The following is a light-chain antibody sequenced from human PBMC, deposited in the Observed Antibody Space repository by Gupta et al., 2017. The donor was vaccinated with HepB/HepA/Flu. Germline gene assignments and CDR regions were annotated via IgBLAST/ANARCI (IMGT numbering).Light chain of an antibody. Sequence: EIVMTQSPATLSVSPGERATLSCRASQSVSSNLAWYQQKPGQAPRLLIYGASTRATAIPARFSGSGSGTEFTLTITSLQPEDFAVYYCQQYNTWPLTFGGGTKVEIK. J-gene: IGKJ4*01. CDR3: QQYNTWPLT. CDR1: QSVSSN. V-gene: IGKV3-15*01. CDR2: GAS.